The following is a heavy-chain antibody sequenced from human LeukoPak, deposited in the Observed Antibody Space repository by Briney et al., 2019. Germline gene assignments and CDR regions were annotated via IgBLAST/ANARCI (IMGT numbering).Heavy chain of an antibody. CDR2: INTNTGNP. CDR1: GYTFTSYA. D-gene: IGHD1-26*01. CDR3: ARALVGATDNWFDA. J-gene: IGHJ5*02. V-gene: IGHV7-4-1*02. Sequence: ASVKVSIKASGYTFTSYARNWVRQAPGQGLEWMGWINTNTGNPTYAQGFTGRFVFSFDTSVSTAYLQISSLKAEDTAVYYCARALVGATDNWFDAWGQGTLVTVSS.